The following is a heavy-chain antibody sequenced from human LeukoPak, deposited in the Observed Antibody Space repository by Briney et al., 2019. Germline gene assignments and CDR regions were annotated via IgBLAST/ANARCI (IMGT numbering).Heavy chain of an antibody. CDR3: ARGYSGSSEDY. CDR1: GFTFSRYS. D-gene: IGHD1-26*01. CDR2: ISSSSSYI. Sequence: GGSLTLPCTACGFTFSRYSMKWVPQAPGKGLEWVSYISSSSSYIYYADSVRDRLTISRDNAKKSLYLQMNSLRAEDTDVYYCARGYSGSSEDYWGQGTLVSVSS. V-gene: IGHV3-21*01. J-gene: IGHJ4*02.